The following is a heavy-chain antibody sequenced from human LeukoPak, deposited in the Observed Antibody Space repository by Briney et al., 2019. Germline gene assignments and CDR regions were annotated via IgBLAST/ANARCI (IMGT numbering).Heavy chain of an antibody. Sequence: GESLKISCKAYGFTFTTSWIGWVRQMPGKGLEWMGIIYPGDSDTRYSPSFQGQVTISADKSISTAYLQWSSLKASDTAMYHCARHHNGSGFYGMDVWGQGTTVTVSS. CDR3: ARHHNGSGFYGMDV. CDR2: IYPGDSDT. J-gene: IGHJ6*02. V-gene: IGHV5-51*01. D-gene: IGHD3-10*01. CDR1: GFTFTTSW.